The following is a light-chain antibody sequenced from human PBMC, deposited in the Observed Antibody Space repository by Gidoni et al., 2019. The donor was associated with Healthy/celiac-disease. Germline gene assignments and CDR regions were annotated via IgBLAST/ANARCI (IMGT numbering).Light chain of an antibody. CDR1: SSHIGSNY. Sequence: QSLLPQPPSASGTPGHRVTISCSGSSSHIGSNYVYWYQQLPGTAPKLLIYRNNQRPSGVPDRFSGSKSGTSASLAISGLRSEDEADYYCAAWDDSLSGWVFGGGTKLTVL. CDR2: RNN. J-gene: IGLJ3*02. CDR3: AAWDDSLSGWV. V-gene: IGLV1-47*01.